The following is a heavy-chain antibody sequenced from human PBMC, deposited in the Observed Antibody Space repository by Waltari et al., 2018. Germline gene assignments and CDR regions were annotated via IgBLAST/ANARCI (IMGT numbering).Heavy chain of an antibody. J-gene: IGHJ6*02. CDR2: ISYEGSNK. Sequence: QVQLVESGGGVVQPGRSLRLSCAASGFTFSSYGMHWVRQAPGKGLEWVAVISYEGSNKYYADAVKGRFTISRDNSKNTLYLQMNSLRAEDTAVYYCAKRDSSSWFSYYGMDVWGQGTTVTVSS. CDR1: GFTFSSYG. CDR3: AKRDSSSWFSYYGMDV. V-gene: IGHV3-30*18. D-gene: IGHD6-13*01.